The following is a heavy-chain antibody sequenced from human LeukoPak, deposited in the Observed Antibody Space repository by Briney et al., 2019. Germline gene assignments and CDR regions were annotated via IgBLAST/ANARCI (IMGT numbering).Heavy chain of an antibody. CDR2: INPNSGGT. D-gene: IGHD2-15*01. CDR3: ARDRRIAGFYYMDV. Sequence: GASVTVSCKASGYTFTGYYIHWVRQAPGQGLEWMGWINPNSGGTNYAQKFQDRVIMTSDTSISTAYMELSRLRSDDTAVYYCARDRRIAGFYYMDVWGEGTTVTVSS. J-gene: IGHJ6*03. CDR1: GYTFTGYY. V-gene: IGHV1-2*02.